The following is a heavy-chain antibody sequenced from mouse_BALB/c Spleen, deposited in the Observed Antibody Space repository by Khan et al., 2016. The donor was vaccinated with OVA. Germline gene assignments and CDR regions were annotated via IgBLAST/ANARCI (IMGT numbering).Heavy chain of an antibody. J-gene: IGHJ4*01. CDR2: ISSSGST. D-gene: IGHD1-3*01. CDR3: ARDWSRYNYAMDY. CDR1: GYSITSDYA. Sequence: EVQLQESGPGLVKPSQSLSLTCTVTGYSITSDYAWNWIRQFPGNKLEWMGYISSSGSTNYNPALKSRISITRDTSKNQFFLQLNSVTTEDTATLYCARDWSRYNYAMDYWGQGTSVTVS. V-gene: IGHV3-2*02.